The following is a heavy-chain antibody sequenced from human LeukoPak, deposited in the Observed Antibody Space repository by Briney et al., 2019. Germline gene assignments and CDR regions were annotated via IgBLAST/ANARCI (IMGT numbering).Heavy chain of an antibody. J-gene: IGHJ4*02. CDR3: ARVGIWFGELLSGDY. CDR2: INRSGST. CDR1: GGSFSGYY. D-gene: IGHD3-10*01. Sequence: PSETLSLTCAVYGGSFSGYYWSWIRQPPGKGLEWIAEINRSGSTNYNPSLKSRVTISVDTSKNHFSLKLSSVTAADTAVYYCARVGIWFGELLSGDYWGQGTLVTVSS. V-gene: IGHV4-34*01.